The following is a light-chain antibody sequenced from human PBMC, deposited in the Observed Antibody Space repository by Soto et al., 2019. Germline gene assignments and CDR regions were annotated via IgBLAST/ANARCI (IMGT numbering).Light chain of an antibody. J-gene: IGKJ1*01. CDR2: DAS. CDR3: QHYGGMWT. CDR1: EIITNR. V-gene: IGKV1-5*01. Sequence: IRMTQSPSSLSASTGDRVTITCRASEIITNRLAWYQQKPGKAPKVLIYDASNLESGVPSRFSGFRSGTEFTLTISSLQPDDFATYYCQHYGGMWTFGQGTKV.